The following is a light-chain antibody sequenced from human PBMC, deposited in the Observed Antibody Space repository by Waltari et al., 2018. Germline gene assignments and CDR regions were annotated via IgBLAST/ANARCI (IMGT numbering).Light chain of an antibody. CDR3: QSADSSGNYVV. CDR1: AFPKPD. CDR2: RDT. V-gene: IGLV3-25*03. Sequence: SYELTQPPSVSVSPGQTARITCAGDAFPKPDAYWYHQRPGQAPVLVIYRDTERPSGIPERFSGSSSGTIVTLTISGVQAEDEADYYCQSADSSGNYVVFGGGTKLTVL. J-gene: IGLJ2*01.